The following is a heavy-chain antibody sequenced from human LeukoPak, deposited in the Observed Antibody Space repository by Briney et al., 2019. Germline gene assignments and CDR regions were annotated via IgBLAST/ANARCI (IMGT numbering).Heavy chain of an antibody. V-gene: IGHV1-46*01. D-gene: IGHD2-2*01. CDR1: GYTFTSYY. J-gene: IGHJ4*02. Sequence: ASVKVSCKASGYTFTSYYMHWVRQAPGQGHEWMGIINPSGGSTSYAQKFQGRVTMTRDTSTSTVYMELSSLRSEDTAVYYCALGVVPAAAEGGFDYWGQGTLVTVS. CDR3: ALGVVPAAAEGGFDY. CDR2: INPSGGST.